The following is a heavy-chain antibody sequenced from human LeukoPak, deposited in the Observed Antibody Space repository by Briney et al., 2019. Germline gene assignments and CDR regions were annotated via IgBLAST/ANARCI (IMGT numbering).Heavy chain of an antibody. J-gene: IGHJ5*02. CDR3: ARREHSLSNWFDP. V-gene: IGHV5-51*01. CDR1: GYPFSSYW. CDR2: IYPGDSDT. D-gene: IGHD6-6*01. Sequence: GESLKISCKGSGYPFSSYWIGWVRQMPGKGLEWMGIIYPGDSDTRYSPSFQGQVTISADKSISTAYLQWSSLKASGTAVYYCARREHSLSNWFDPWGQGTLVTVSS.